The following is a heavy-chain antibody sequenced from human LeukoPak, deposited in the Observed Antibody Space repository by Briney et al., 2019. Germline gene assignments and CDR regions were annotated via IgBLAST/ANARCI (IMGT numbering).Heavy chain of an antibody. V-gene: IGHV5-51*01. D-gene: IGHD3-10*01. J-gene: IGHJ5*02. CDR2: IYPGDSGT. Sequence: GESLQISCKGSGYSFTSYWIGWVRQLPGKGLEWMGIIYPGDSGTRYSPSFQGQVTISADKSISTAYLQWSSLKASDTAMYYCARQSYSYYGSGSYDNWFDPWGQGTLVTVSS. CDR3: ARQSYSYYGSGSYDNWFDP. CDR1: GYSFTSYW.